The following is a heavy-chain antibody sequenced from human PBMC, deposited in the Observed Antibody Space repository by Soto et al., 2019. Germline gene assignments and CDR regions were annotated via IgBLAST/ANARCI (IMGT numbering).Heavy chain of an antibody. J-gene: IGHJ4*02. CDR1: GGSISSSSYY. V-gene: IGHV4-39*01. Sequence: QLQLQESGPGLVKPSETLSLTCTVSGGSISSSSYYWGWIRQPPGKGLEWIGGIYYSGSTYYNPSLKSRVTISVDTSKNQFSLKLSSVTAADTGVYYCARQVLLWFGELLGYLAYWGQGPVVSVSS. CDR3: ARQVLLWFGELLGYLAY. D-gene: IGHD3-10*01. CDR2: IYYSGST.